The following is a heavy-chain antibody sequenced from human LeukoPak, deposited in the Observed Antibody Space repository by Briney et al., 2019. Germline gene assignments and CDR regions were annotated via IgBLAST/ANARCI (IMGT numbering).Heavy chain of an antibody. Sequence: ASVKVSCKASGGTFSSYAISWVRQAPGQGLEWMGRIIPILGIANYAQKFQGRVTITADKSTSTAYMELSSLRSEDTAVCYCAREYYYDSSGFSFDYWGQGTLVTVSS. D-gene: IGHD3-22*01. CDR2: IIPILGIA. V-gene: IGHV1-69*04. CDR1: GGTFSSYA. J-gene: IGHJ4*02. CDR3: AREYYYDSSGFSFDY.